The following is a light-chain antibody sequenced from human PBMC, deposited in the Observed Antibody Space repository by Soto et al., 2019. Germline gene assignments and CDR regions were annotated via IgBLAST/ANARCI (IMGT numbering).Light chain of an antibody. CDR1: QSIDNY. Sequence: DIQMTQSPSSLSASVGDRVTITCRASQSIDNYLNWFQQKPGNPPKRLIYAASILQSGVPSRFSDRGSGTDFTLTISSLQPEDFATYYCQHTYNSPETFGQGTKVEI. J-gene: IGKJ1*01. CDR2: AAS. CDR3: QHTYNSPET. V-gene: IGKV1-39*01.